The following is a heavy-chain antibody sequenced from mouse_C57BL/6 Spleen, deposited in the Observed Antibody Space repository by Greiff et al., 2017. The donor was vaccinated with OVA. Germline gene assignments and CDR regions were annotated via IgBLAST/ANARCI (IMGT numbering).Heavy chain of an antibody. CDR1: GYTFTSYW. J-gene: IGHJ3*01. D-gene: IGHD2-1*01. CDR2: IYPSDSET. Sequence: QVQLQQPGAELVRPGSSVKLSCKASGYTFTSYWMDWVKQRPGHGLEWIGNIYPSDSETHYNQTFKDKATLTVDKSSSTAYMQLSSLTAEDAAVYYCARDYGNSFAYWGQGTLVTVSA. V-gene: IGHV1-61*01. CDR3: ARDYGNSFAY.